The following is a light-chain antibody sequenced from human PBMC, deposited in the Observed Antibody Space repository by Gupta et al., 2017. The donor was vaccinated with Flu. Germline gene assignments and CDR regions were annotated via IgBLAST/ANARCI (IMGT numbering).Light chain of an antibody. V-gene: IGLV2-14*03. J-gene: IGLJ3*02. CDR2: DVN. Sequence: QSALTQPASVSGSPGQSIAISCTGSSSDIGAYDYVSWYQQHPGRAPKLMIYDVNKRPSGMSTRFSGSNSGSTATLTIAGLQAEDEAQDYCDAYGAVVVFGGGTKLTVL. CDR1: SSDIGAYDY. CDR3: DAYGAVVV.